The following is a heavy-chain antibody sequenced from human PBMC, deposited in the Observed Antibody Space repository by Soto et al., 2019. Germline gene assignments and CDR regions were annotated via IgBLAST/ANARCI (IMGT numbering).Heavy chain of an antibody. D-gene: IGHD3-10*01. V-gene: IGHV3-20*04. CDR1: GFTFDDYG. CDR2: INWNGGST. J-gene: IGHJ4*02. Sequence: GGSLRLSCAASGFTFDDYGMSWVRQAPGKGLEWVSGINWNGGSTGYADSVKGRFTISSDNAKNSLYLQMTSLRAKDTALYYCARNLYYYGSGSYYKGPYYFDYWGQGTLVTVSS. CDR3: ARNLYYYGSGSYYKGPYYFDY.